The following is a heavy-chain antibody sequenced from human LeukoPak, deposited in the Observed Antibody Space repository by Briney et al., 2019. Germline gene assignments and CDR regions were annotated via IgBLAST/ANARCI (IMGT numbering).Heavy chain of an antibody. Sequence: SETLSLTCTVSGGSISGYYWSWIRQPPGKGLEWIGYIYSSGTTNYNPSLKSQITISLDTSKNQFSLKLSSVTAADTAVYFCTRGGGWLIDFWGRGTLVTVSS. CDR1: GGSISGYY. V-gene: IGHV4-59*01. D-gene: IGHD5-24*01. CDR2: IYSSGTT. J-gene: IGHJ4*02. CDR3: TRGGGWLIDF.